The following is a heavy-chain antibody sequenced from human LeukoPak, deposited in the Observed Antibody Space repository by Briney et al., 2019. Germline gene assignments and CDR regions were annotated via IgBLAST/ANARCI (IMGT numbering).Heavy chain of an antibody. CDR2: IGSSGGGT. CDR1: GLTFNNYA. CDR3: AKIHQNRVVVGAKGAFDI. D-gene: IGHD2-15*01. J-gene: IGHJ3*02. Sequence: GGSLRLSCEASGLTFNNYAMHWVRQSSGKGLEWVSGIGSSGGGTYYADSVKGRFTICRDTSKDTVYLQMDSLRAEDTAIYYCAKIHQNRVVVGAKGAFDIWGQGTVVTVSP. V-gene: IGHV3-23*01.